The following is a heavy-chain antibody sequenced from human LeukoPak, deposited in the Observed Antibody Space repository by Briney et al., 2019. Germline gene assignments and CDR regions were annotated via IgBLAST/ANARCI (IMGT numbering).Heavy chain of an antibody. Sequence: GGSLRLSCAASGFTFSSYEMNWVRQAPGKGLEWVANINQDSSERYYVDSVKGRFTISRDNAKNSLYLQLNTLRPEDTAVYYCVQGWRDNWGQGTLVTVSS. CDR1: GFTFSSYE. D-gene: IGHD2-15*01. V-gene: IGHV3-7*01. J-gene: IGHJ4*02. CDR2: INQDSSER. CDR3: VQGWRDN.